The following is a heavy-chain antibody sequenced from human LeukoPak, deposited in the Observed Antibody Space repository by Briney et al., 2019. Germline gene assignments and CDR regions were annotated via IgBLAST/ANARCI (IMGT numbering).Heavy chain of an antibody. D-gene: IGHD2-2*01. CDR3: ASSAVVVPAAGWAFDI. J-gene: IGHJ3*02. Sequence: SETLSLTCAVSGYSISSGYYWGWIRQPPGKGLEWIGSIYHSGSTYYNPSLKSRVTISVDTSKNQFSRKLSSVTAADTAVYYCASSAVVVPAAGWAFDIWGQGTMVTVSS. CDR1: GYSISSGYY. V-gene: IGHV4-38-2*01. CDR2: IYHSGST.